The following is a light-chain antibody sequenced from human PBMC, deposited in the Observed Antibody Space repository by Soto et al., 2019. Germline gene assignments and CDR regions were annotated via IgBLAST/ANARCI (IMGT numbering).Light chain of an antibody. CDR3: SSYTTSSSYV. CDR1: SSNVGSYKL. J-gene: IGLJ1*01. CDR2: EVN. V-gene: IGLV2-14*02. Sequence: QSALTQPASVSGSPGQSITISCTGTSSNVGSYKLVSWYQQHPGKAPKLMIFEVNKRPSGVSYRFSGSKSGNTASLTISGLQAEDEADYYCSSYTTSSSYVFGTGTKVTV.